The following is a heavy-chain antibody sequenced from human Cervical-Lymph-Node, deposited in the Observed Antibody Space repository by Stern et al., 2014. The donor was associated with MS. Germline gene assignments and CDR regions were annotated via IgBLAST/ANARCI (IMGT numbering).Heavy chain of an antibody. D-gene: IGHD6-13*01. J-gene: IGHJ4*02. CDR2: VSTTGTT. CDR1: RGSISTYY. Sequence: QLQLQESGPRQVKTAETLSLTCSVSRGSISTYYWSWIRQPAGKGLAWIGRVSTTGTTGYNPSLKNRVTMSVDPSKNQFSLHLKSVTAADTAMYFCARDGSWSPLDYWGQGIQVTVSS. CDR3: ARDGSWSPLDY. V-gene: IGHV4-4*07.